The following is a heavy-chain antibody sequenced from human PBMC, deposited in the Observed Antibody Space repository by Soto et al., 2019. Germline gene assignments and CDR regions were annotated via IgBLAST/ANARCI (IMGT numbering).Heavy chain of an antibody. CDR3: AKDGYYYGSGSYFDY. D-gene: IGHD3-10*01. V-gene: IGHV3-30*18. CDR2: ISYDGSNK. J-gene: IGHJ4*02. CDR1: GFTFSSYG. Sequence: AGGSLRLSCAASGFTFSSYGMHWVRQAPGKGLEWVAVISYDGSNKYYADSVKGRFTISRDNSKNTLYLQMNSLRAEDTAVYYCAKDGYYYGSGSYFDYWGQGTLVTVSS.